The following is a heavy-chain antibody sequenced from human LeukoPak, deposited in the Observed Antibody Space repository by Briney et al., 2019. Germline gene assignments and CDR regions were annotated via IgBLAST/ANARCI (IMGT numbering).Heavy chain of an antibody. D-gene: IGHD5-18*01. CDR2: ISGSGGST. J-gene: IGHJ4*02. CDR1: GFTFSSYS. CDR3: AKDGGYSYGTFDY. Sequence: GGSLRLSCAASGFTFSSYSMNWVRQAPGKGLEWVSAISGSGGSTYYADSVKGRFTISRDNSKNTLYLQMNSLRTEDTAVYYCAKDGGYSYGTFDYWGQGTLVTVSS. V-gene: IGHV3-23*01.